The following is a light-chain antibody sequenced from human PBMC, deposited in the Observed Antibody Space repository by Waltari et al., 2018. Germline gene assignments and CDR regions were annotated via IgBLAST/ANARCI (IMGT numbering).Light chain of an antibody. Sequence: QSALTQPPSASGSPGQSVTISCTGTSSHVGAYNCVSWYQQHPGKAPKLMIDDVANRPSGCPDRFSGSKSGNTAYLTVSGLQAEDEADYYCNSYAGSNSVLFGAGTKLTVL. CDR1: SSHVGAYNC. J-gene: IGLJ2*01. CDR2: DVA. CDR3: NSYAGSNSVL. V-gene: IGLV2-8*01.